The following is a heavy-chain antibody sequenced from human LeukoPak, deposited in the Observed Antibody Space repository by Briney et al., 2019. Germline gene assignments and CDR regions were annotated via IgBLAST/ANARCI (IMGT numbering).Heavy chain of an antibody. CDR3: ARVKAGSWYYYYYMDV. CDR1: GGTFSSYA. V-gene: IGHV1-69*13. CDR2: IIPIFGTA. D-gene: IGHD6-13*01. Sequence: GASVKVSCKASGGTFSSYAISWVRQAPGQGLEWMGGIIPIFGTANYAQKFQGRVTITADESTSTAYMELSSLRSEDTAVYYCARVKAGSWYYYYYMDVWGKGTTVTVSS. J-gene: IGHJ6*03.